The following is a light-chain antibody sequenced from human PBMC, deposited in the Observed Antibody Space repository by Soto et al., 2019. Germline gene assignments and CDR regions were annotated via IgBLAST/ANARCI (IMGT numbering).Light chain of an antibody. CDR3: QQHNNWPPIT. CDR2: GAF. J-gene: IGKJ5*01. Sequence: EIVMTQSPATLSMFPGERATLSCRASQSVSSDLGWYQQKPGQAPRLLIHGAFIRAAGVPARFSGSGSGTEFTLTISSLQSEDSAVYYCQQHNNWPPITFGQGTQLEIK. CDR1: QSVSSD. V-gene: IGKV3-15*01.